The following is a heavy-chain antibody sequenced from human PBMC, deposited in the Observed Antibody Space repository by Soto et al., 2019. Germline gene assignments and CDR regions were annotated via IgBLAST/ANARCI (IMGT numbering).Heavy chain of an antibody. J-gene: IGHJ4*02. V-gene: IGHV3-7*01. CDR3: ARDNGWNYLVY. CDR1: GFSFSSYW. CDR2: IKPDGSEK. Sequence: GESLKISCAASGFSFSSYWMTWVRQAPGKGLEWVAQIKPDGSEKYYVDSVKGRFTIARDNARNSLSLLMNSLRAEDTATYYCARDNGWNYLVYWGQGTLVTVSS. D-gene: IGHD6-19*01.